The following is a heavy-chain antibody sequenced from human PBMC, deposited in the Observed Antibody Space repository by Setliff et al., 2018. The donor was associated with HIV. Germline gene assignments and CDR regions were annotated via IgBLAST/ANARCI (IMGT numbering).Heavy chain of an antibody. J-gene: IGHJ5*02. V-gene: IGHV1-2*02. Sequence: ASVKVSCKASGYTFIDSFIHWVRQAPGQGPEWMGWISPYDLSERTSQRFRGRVTMTRDTSVNTAYLDRSGLTPDDTAIYYCARQFSNSFDPWGQGTLVTVSS. D-gene: IGHD7-27*01. CDR1: GYTFIDSF. CDR3: ARQFSNSFDP. CDR2: ISPYDLSE.